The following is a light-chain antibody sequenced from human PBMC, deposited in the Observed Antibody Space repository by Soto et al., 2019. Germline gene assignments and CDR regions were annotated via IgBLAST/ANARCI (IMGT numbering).Light chain of an antibody. Sequence: EIVLTQSPATLSLSPGERATLSCRASQSVSSYLAWYQQNPGQAPRLLIYDASNRATGIPARFSGSGSGTDFTLTISSLEPEDFAVYYWQQYNNWPLTFGGGTKVDIK. J-gene: IGKJ4*01. CDR3: QQYNNWPLT. V-gene: IGKV3-11*01. CDR2: DAS. CDR1: QSVSSY.